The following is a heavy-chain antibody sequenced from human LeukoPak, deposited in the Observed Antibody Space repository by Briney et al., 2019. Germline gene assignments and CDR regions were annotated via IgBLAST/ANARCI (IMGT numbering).Heavy chain of an antibody. CDR3: ASGGGGYRQPLDY. J-gene: IGHJ4*02. CDR2: IYYSGST. V-gene: IGHV4-59*01. Sequence: SETLSLTCTVSGGSISTYYWSWIRQPPGKGLEWIGYIYYSGSTNYNPSLKSRVTISVDTSKNQFSLKLSSVTPADTAVYYCASGGGGYRQPLDYWGQGTLVIVSS. CDR1: GGSISTYY. D-gene: IGHD3-22*01.